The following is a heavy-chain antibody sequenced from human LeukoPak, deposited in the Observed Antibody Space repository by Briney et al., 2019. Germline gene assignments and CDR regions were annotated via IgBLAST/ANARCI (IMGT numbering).Heavy chain of an antibody. CDR3: ARVRYSSGWYELNWFDP. D-gene: IGHD6-19*01. Sequence: ASVKVSCKASGYTFTSYGISWVRQAPGQGLEWMGWISAYDGNTNYAQKLQGRVTMTTDTSTSTAYMELRSLRSDDTAVYYCARVRYSSGWYELNWFDPWGQGTLVTVSS. J-gene: IGHJ5*02. CDR1: GYTFTSYG. CDR2: ISAYDGNT. V-gene: IGHV1-18*01.